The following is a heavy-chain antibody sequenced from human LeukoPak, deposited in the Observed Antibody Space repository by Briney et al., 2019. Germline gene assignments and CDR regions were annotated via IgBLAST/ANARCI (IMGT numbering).Heavy chain of an antibody. J-gene: IGHJ3*02. V-gene: IGHV3-15*01. D-gene: IGHD1-1*01. CDR2: IKSKTDGGTT. Sequence: GGSLRLSCAASGFTFSNAWMSWVRQASGKGLEWVGRIKSKTDGGTTDYAAPVKGRFTISRDDSKNTLYLQMNSLKTEDTAVYYCTTDLRYLSAFDIWGQGTMVTVSS. CDR1: GFTFSNAW. CDR3: TTDLRYLSAFDI.